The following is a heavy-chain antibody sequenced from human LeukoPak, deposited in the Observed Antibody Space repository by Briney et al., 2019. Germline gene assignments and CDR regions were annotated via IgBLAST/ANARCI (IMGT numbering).Heavy chain of an antibody. CDR2: ISAYNGNT. V-gene: IGHV1-18*01. CDR1: GYTFTSYS. Sequence: ASVKVSCKASGYTFTSYSISWVRQAPGQGLEWMGWISAYNGNTNYAQKLQGRVTMTTDTSTSTAYMELRSLRSDDTAVYYCAGARGRSLITTIDYWGQGTLVTVSS. D-gene: IGHD3-22*01. CDR3: AGARGRSLITTIDY. J-gene: IGHJ4*02.